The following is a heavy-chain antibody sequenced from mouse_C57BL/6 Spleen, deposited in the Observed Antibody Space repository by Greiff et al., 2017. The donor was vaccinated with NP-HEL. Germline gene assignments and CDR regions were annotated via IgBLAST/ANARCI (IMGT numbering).Heavy chain of an antibody. CDR3: ARRATTTVVAPYAMDY. D-gene: IGHD1-1*01. J-gene: IGHJ4*01. V-gene: IGHV1-64*01. CDR2: IHPNSGST. Sequence: QVQLQQPGAELVKPGASVKLSCTASGYTFTSYWMPWVQQRPGQGLEWIEMIHPNSGSTNYNEKFKSKATLAVDKFSSTAYMQLSSLTSEDSAVEYRARRATTTVVAPYAMDYWGQGTSVTVSA. CDR1: GYTFTSYW.